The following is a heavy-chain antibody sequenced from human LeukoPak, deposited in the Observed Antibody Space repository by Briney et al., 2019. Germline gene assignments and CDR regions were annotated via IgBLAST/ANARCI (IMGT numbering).Heavy chain of an antibody. J-gene: IGHJ6*02. Sequence: LGASVKVSCKTSGYTSSSYGITWVRQAPGQGLEWVGSVNVYNGDTNYAKKFQGRVTMTTDTSTSTAYMELRSLKFDDTAVYYCAAPVGRNYEYYGMDVWGQGTTVTVSS. CDR2: VNVYNGDT. CDR3: AAPVGRNYEYYGMDV. V-gene: IGHV1-18*01. D-gene: IGHD3-3*01. CDR1: GYTSSSYG.